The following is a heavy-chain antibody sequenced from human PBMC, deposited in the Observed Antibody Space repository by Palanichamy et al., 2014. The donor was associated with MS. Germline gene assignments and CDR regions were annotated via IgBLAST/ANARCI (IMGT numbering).Heavy chain of an antibody. D-gene: IGHD4-23*01. CDR3: ARDVGGNSCMDV. Sequence: QVQLVQSGAEVKKPGASVKVSCKASGYTFNNYYMHWVRQAPGQGLEWMGWINPKSGGTKYAQKFQGRVTMTRNTSVSTAYMELSRLRSDDTAVYYCARDVGGNSCMDVWGQGTTVTVSS. CDR1: GYTFNNYY. V-gene: IGHV1-2*02. CDR2: INPKSGGT. J-gene: IGHJ6*02.